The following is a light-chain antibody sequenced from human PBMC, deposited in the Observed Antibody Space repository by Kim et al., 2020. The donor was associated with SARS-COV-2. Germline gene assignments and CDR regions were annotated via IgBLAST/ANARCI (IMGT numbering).Light chain of an antibody. CDR2: QDS. V-gene: IGLV3-1*01. J-gene: IGLJ3*02. CDR3: QAWDSSNVV. Sequence: SYELTQPPSVSVSPGQTATITCSGDKLGDKYACWYQQKPGQSPVLVIYQDSKRPSGIPERFSGSTSGNTATLTISGTQAMDEADYYCQAWDSSNVVVGGG. CDR1: KLGDKY.